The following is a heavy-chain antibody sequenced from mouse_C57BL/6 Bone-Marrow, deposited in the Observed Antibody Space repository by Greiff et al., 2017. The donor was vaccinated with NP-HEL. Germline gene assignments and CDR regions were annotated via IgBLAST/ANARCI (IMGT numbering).Heavy chain of an antibody. J-gene: IGHJ3*01. V-gene: IGHV1-82*01. D-gene: IGHD1-1*01. CDR1: GYAFSSSW. CDR3: ARDYGSAWFAY. CDR2: IYPGDGDT. Sequence: VKLMESGPELVKPGASVKISCKASGYAFSSSWMNWVKQRPGKGLEWIGRIYPGDGDTNYNGKFKGKATLTADQSSSTAYMLLISLTSEDSAVYFCARDYGSAWFAYWGQGTLVTVSA.